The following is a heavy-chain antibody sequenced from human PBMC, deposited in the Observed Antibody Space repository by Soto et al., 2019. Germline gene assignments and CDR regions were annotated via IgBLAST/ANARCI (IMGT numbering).Heavy chain of an antibody. Sequence: QVQLQESGPGLVKPSETLSLTCTVSGGSISSYYWSWIRQPPRKGLEWIGYIYYSGSTNYNPSLKSRVTISVDTSRNQFSLKLSSVTAADTAVYYCARGYCSGGSCYRTLHYYYYMDVWGKGTTVTVSS. J-gene: IGHJ6*03. CDR2: IYYSGST. D-gene: IGHD2-15*01. CDR3: ARGYCSGGSCYRTLHYYYYMDV. CDR1: GGSISSYY. V-gene: IGHV4-59*08.